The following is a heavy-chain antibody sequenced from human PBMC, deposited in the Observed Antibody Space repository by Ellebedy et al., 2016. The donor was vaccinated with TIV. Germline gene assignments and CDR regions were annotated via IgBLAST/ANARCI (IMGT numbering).Heavy chain of an antibody. CDR1: GFTFSSYS. J-gene: IGHJ6*02. D-gene: IGHD2-15*01. CDR3: ARYCSGGSCLSTGCYYGMDV. Sequence: PGGSLRLSCAASGFTFSSYSLNWVRQAPGRGLEWVSSISPISSYADSVRGRFTISRDNAKNSLYLQMNSLRAEDTAVYYCARYCSGGSCLSTGCYYGMDVWGQGTTVTVSS. V-gene: IGHV3-21*01. CDR2: ISPISS.